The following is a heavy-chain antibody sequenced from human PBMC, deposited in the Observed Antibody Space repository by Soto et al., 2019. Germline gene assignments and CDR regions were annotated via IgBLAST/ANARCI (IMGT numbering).Heavy chain of an antibody. CDR3: ALALGPTTGLDY. CDR2: IFNSGTT. Sequence: QVQLQESGPGLVKPSQTLSLTCSVSGASTVSHYHWTWIRQPPGKVLEWMGYIFNSGTTFYNPSPTSRLSISMDTSGNHVALELRSVTAADTAVYYCALALGPTTGLDYWGQGTLVTVSS. CDR1: GASTVSHYH. D-gene: IGHD1-26*01. V-gene: IGHV4-31*02. J-gene: IGHJ4*02.